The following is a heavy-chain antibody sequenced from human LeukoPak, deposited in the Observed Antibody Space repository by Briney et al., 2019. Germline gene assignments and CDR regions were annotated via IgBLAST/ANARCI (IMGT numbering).Heavy chain of an antibody. CDR2: IYYSGST. J-gene: IGHJ4*02. V-gene: IGHV4-59*01. CDR3: ARDGGSGWSVDYFDY. Sequence: SETLSLTCTVSGGSISSYYWSWIRQPPGKGLEWIGYIYYSGSTNYNPSLKSRVTISVDTSKNQFSLKLSSVTAADTAVYYCARDGGSGWSVDYFDYWGQGTLVTVPS. CDR1: GGSISSYY. D-gene: IGHD6-19*01.